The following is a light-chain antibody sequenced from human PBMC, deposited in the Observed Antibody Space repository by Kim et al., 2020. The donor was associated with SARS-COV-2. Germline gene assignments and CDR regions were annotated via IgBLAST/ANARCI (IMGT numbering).Light chain of an antibody. J-gene: IGLJ3*02. CDR3: SSYTASSTWV. Sequence: QSALTQPASVSGSPGQSITISCTGTSSDVGNYDYVSWYQQHPGKAPKLMIYDVTKRPSLVSHRFSGSKSGNTASLTISGLQAEDGADYYCSSYTASSTWVFGGGTKVTVL. CDR1: SSDVGNYDY. V-gene: IGLV2-14*01. CDR2: DVT.